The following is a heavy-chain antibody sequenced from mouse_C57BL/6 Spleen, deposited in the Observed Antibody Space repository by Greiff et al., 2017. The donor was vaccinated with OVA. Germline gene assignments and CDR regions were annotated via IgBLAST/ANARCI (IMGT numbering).Heavy chain of an antibody. D-gene: IGHD1-1*01. CDR1: GFTFSDYG. CDR2: ISSGSSTI. J-gene: IGHJ1*03. Sequence: EVHLVESGGGLVKPGGSLKLSCAASGFTFSDYGMHWVRQAPEKGLEWVAYISSGSSTIYYADTVKGRFTISRDNAKNTLFLQMTSLRSEDTAMYYCAGYYYGSSYGWYFDVWGTGTTVTVSS. V-gene: IGHV5-17*01. CDR3: AGYYYGSSYGWYFDV.